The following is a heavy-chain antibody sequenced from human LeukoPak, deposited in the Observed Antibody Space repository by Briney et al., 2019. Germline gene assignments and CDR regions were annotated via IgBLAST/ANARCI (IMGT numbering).Heavy chain of an antibody. V-gene: IGHV1-2*06. CDR3: AGEDNSSGYRPFDI. D-gene: IGHD3-22*01. CDR1: GYTFTGYH. J-gene: IGHJ3*02. CDR2: INPNSGDT. Sequence: ASVNVSFTASGYTFTGYHMHWVRQAPGQGLEWMGRINPNSGDTNYAQKFQGRVTMTRDMSMSTAYMELSRLRSVDTAVYYCAGEDNSSGYRPFDIWGQGTMVTVPS.